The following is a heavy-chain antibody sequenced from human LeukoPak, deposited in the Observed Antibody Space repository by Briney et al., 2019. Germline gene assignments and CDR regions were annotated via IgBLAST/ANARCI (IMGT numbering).Heavy chain of an antibody. CDR2: IHSDGSST. V-gene: IGHV3-74*01. J-gene: IGHJ1*01. D-gene: IGHD3-3*01. CDR1: GFTFSTYW. CDR3: ARGGTGIWSGYYTQH. Sequence: GGSLRLSCAGSGFTFSTYWMHWVRQAPGKGLVWGSRIHSDGSSTNYADSEKGRFTISRDNAKNTLYLQMNSLRDEDTAVYYCARGGTGIWSGYYTQHWGQGTLVTVSS.